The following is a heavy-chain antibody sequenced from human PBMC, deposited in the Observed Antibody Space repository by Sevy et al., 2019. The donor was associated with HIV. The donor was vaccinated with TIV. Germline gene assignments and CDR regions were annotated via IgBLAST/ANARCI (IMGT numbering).Heavy chain of an antibody. CDR3: ALGSFIPSGPAAGSGWVAYFDY. CDR1: GGSISSYY. Sequence: SETLSLTCTVSGGSISSYYWSWIRQPAGKGLEWIGRIYTSGSTNYNPPLKSRVTMSVDTSKNQFSLKLSSVTAADTAVYYCALGSFIPSGPAAGSGWVAYFDYWGQGTLVTVSS. CDR2: IYTSGST. J-gene: IGHJ4*02. V-gene: IGHV4-4*07. D-gene: IGHD6-13*01.